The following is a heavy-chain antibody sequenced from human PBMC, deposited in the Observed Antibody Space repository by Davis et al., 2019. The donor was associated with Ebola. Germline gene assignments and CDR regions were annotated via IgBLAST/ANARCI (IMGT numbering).Heavy chain of an antibody. CDR1: GGSISSSSYY. CDR3: ATAPSTYDFWSGDLNAYYGMDV. J-gene: IGHJ6*02. V-gene: IGHV4-39*07. CDR2: IYYSGST. Sequence: SETLSLTCTVSGGSISSSSYYWGWIRQPPGKGLEWIGSIYYSGSTYYNPSLKSRVTISVDTSKNQFSLKLSSVTAADTAVYYCATAPSTYDFWSGDLNAYYGMDVWGQGTTVTVSS. D-gene: IGHD3-3*01.